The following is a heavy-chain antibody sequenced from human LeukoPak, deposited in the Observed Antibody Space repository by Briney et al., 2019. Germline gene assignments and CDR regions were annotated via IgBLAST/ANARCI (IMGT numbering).Heavy chain of an antibody. CDR3: AKDLWRDRADLVVPAAIFWVSDV. CDR2: ISGSGGST. CDR1: VFTFISYV. Sequence: PGGSLRLSCAASVFTFISYVMSWVRQARGKGREWVSAISGSGGSTYYADSVKGRFTISRDNCKNTLYLQMNSLRAEDTAVYYCAKDLWRDRADLVVPAAIFWVSDVWGQGTTVTVSS. V-gene: IGHV3-23*01. D-gene: IGHD2-2*01. J-gene: IGHJ6*02.